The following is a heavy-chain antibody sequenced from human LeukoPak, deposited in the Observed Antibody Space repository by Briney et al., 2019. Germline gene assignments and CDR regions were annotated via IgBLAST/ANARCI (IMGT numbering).Heavy chain of an antibody. CDR3: AKSMGDLRGVTKPDY. CDR1: GYTFIGYY. Sequence: ASVKVSCKASGYTFIGYYMHWVRQAPGQGLEWMGWINPNSGGTNYAQKFHGRVTMTRDTSISTAYMELSRLRSDDTAVYYCAKSMGDLRGVTKPDYWGQGTLVTVSS. CDR2: INPNSGGT. J-gene: IGHJ4*02. D-gene: IGHD3-10*01. V-gene: IGHV1-2*02.